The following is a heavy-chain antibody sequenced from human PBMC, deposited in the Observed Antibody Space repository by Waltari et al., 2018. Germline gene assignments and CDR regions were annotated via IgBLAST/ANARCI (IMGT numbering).Heavy chain of an antibody. V-gene: IGHV1-24*01. CDR3: ARVDGPGGFDY. CDR2: FDPEDGET. Sequence: QVQLVQSGAEVKKPGASVKVSCKVSGYTLTELSMHWVRQAPGKGLEWMGGFDPEDGETSYAQKFQGRVTMTRDTSTSTVYMELSSLRSEDTAVYYCARVDGPGGFDYWGQGTLVTVSS. D-gene: IGHD2-2*03. CDR1: GYTLTELS. J-gene: IGHJ4*02.